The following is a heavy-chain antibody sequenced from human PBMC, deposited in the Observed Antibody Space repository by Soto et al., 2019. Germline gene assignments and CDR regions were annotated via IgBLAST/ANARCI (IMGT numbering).Heavy chain of an antibody. CDR2: ISYDGSNK. Sequence: GGSLRLSCADSGFTFSSYGMHWVRQAPGKGLEWVAVISYDGSNKYYADSVKGRFTISRDNSKNTLYLQMNSLRAEDTAVYYCAKAKMATTYFDYWGQGTLVTVSS. CDR3: AKAKMATTYFDY. V-gene: IGHV3-30*18. J-gene: IGHJ4*02. D-gene: IGHD5-12*01. CDR1: GFTFSSYG.